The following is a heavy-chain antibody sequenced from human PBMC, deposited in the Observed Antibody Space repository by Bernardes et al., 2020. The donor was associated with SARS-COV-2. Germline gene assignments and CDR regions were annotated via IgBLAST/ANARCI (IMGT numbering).Heavy chain of an antibody. J-gene: IGHJ6*02. CDR1: GFTFSSYG. CDR2: IWYDGSNK. D-gene: IGHD6-6*01. CDR3: ARELEQLVYYYGMDV. Sequence: GGSLRLSCAASGFTFSSYGMHWVRQAPGKGLEWVAVIWYDGSNKYYADSVKGRFTISRDNSKNTRYLQMNSLRAEDTAVYYCARELEQLVYYYGMDVWGQGTTVTVSS. V-gene: IGHV3-33*01.